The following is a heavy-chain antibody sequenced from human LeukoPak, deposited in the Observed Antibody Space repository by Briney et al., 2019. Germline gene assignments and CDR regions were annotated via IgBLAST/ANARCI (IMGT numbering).Heavy chain of an antibody. V-gene: IGHV4-34*01. CDR2: INHSGST. CDR3: ARGLRFLEWLNWFDP. D-gene: IGHD3-3*01. J-gene: IGHJ5*02. Sequence: KSSETLSLTCAVYGGSFSGYYWSWTRQPPGKGLEWIGEINHSGSTNYNPSLKSRVTISVDTSKNQFSLKLSSVTAADTAVYYCARGLRFLEWLNWFDPWGQGTLVTVSS. CDR1: GGSFSGYY.